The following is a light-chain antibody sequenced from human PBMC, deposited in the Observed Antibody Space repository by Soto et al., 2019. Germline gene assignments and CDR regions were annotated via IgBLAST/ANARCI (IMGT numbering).Light chain of an antibody. Sequence: QSVLTQPPSASGSPGQSVTITCSGTSSDVGEENYVSWYQQHPGKVPKLMIYEVSNRPSGVSNRFSGSKSGNTASLTISGLQAEDEADYYCSSYTSSSWVFGGGTKLTVL. J-gene: IGLJ3*02. CDR1: SSDVGEENY. CDR3: SSYTSSSWV. CDR2: EVS. V-gene: IGLV2-14*01.